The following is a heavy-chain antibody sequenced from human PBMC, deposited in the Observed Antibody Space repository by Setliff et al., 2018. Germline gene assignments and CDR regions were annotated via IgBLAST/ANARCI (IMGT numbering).Heavy chain of an antibody. Sequence: SETLSLTCTVSGGSISSGSYYWSWTRQPAGKGLEWIGRIYTSGSTNYNPSLKSRVTISVDTSKNQFSLKLSSVTAADTAVYYCARKVRFLRAGFDYWGQGTLVTVSS. V-gene: IGHV4-61*02. CDR3: ARKVRFLRAGFDY. CDR1: GGSISSGSYY. CDR2: IYTSGST. D-gene: IGHD3-3*01. J-gene: IGHJ4*02.